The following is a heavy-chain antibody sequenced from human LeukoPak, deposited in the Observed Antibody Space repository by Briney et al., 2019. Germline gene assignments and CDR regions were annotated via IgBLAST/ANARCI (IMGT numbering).Heavy chain of an antibody. CDR2: INHSGST. D-gene: IGHD5-18*01. CDR1: GGSFSGYY. Sequence: SETLSLTCAVYGGSFSGYYWSWIRQPPGKGLEWIGEINHSGSTNYNPSLKSRVTISVDTSKNQFSLKLSSVTAADTAVYYCARGRSYSYGLRTYYYYYMDVWGKGTTVTVSS. CDR3: ARGRSYSYGLRTYYYYYMDV. V-gene: IGHV4-34*01. J-gene: IGHJ6*03.